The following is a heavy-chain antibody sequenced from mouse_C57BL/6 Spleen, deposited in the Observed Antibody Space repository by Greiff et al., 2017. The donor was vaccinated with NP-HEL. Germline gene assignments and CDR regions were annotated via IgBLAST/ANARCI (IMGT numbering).Heavy chain of an antibody. CDR3: ARDYDAVYYAMDY. V-gene: IGHV1-82*01. D-gene: IGHD2-4*01. CDR1: GYAFSSSW. J-gene: IGHJ4*01. CDR2: IYPGDGDT. Sequence: QVQLKQSGPELVKPGASVKISCKASGYAFSSSWMNWVKQRPGKGFEWIGRIYPGDGDTNYNGKFKGKATLTADKSSSTAYMQLSSLTSEDSAVYFCARDYDAVYYAMDYWGQGTSVTVSS.